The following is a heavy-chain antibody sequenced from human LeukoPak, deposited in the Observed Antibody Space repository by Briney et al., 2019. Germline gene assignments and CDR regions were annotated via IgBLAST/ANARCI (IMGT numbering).Heavy chain of an antibody. V-gene: IGHV3-30*18. CDR2: ISSDGNNK. CDR3: AKGNDIGGYYYPHFDY. CDR1: GFTFSSYG. D-gene: IGHD3-22*01. Sequence: GGSLRLSCAASGFTFSSYGMHWVRQAPGKGLEWVAVISSDGNNKNYVDSVKGRFTFSRDNSKNTLYLQMNSLRAEDTAVCYCAKGNDIGGYYYPHFDYWGQGTLVTVSS. J-gene: IGHJ4*02.